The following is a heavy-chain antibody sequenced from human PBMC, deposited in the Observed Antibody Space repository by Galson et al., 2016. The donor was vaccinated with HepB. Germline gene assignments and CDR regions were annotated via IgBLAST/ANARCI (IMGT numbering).Heavy chain of an antibody. CDR3: ARDYFNSGSYLPSHYFYYGMDV. J-gene: IGHJ6*02. D-gene: IGHD1-26*01. CDR1: GYSFTSYG. Sequence: SVKVSCKASGYSFTSYGITWVRQAPGQGLDWMGWISTNSAETKYAQRLQGRVTMTTDTSTTTVYMELRSLRSDGTAVYYCARDYFNSGSYLPSHYFYYGMDVWGQGTTVTVSS. V-gene: IGHV1-18*04. CDR2: ISTNSAET.